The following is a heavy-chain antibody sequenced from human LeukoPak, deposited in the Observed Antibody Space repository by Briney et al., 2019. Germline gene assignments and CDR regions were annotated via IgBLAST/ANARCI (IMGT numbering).Heavy chain of an antibody. D-gene: IGHD1-26*01. CDR3: AREPSGGRVGAPGGPFDY. CDR2: ISAYNGNT. Sequence: VASVKVSCKASGYTFLSYGVNWVRQAPGQGLEWMGWISAYNGNTNYAQTLQDRVTMTTDTSTSTAYMELRTLRSDDTAPYYCAREPSGGRVGAPGGPFDYWGQGTLVTVSS. CDR1: GYTFLSYG. J-gene: IGHJ4*02. V-gene: IGHV1-18*01.